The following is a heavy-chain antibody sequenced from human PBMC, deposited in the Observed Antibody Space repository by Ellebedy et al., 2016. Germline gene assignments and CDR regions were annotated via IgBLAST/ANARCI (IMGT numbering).Heavy chain of an antibody. V-gene: IGHV3-30*04. CDR1: GFTFSSYA. D-gene: IGHD5-12*01. J-gene: IGHJ4*02. Sequence: GGSLRLSCAASGFTFSSYAMHWVRQAPGKGLEWVAVISYDGSNKYYADSVKGRFTISRDNSKNTLYLQMNSLRAEDTAVYYCAREGYGNLDYFDYWGQGTLVTVSS. CDR3: AREGYGNLDYFDY. CDR2: ISYDGSNK.